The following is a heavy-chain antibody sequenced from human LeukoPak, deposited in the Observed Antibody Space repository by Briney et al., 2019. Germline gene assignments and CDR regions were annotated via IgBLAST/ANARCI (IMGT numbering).Heavy chain of an antibody. CDR1: GGSISSSSYY. D-gene: IGHD1-26*01. Sequence: SETLSLTCTVSGGSISSSSYYWGWIRQPPGKGLEWIGSIYYSGSTYYNPSLKSRVTISVDTSKNQFSLKLSFVTAADTAVYYCARQQSGSYLVDFDYWGQGTLVTVSS. CDR2: IYYSGST. V-gene: IGHV4-39*01. CDR3: ARQQSGSYLVDFDY. J-gene: IGHJ4*02.